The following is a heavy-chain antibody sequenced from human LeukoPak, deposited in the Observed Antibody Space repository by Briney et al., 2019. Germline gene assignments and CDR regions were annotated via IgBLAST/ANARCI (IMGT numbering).Heavy chain of an antibody. V-gene: IGHV3-23*01. CDR2: ISGSGGGT. CDR3: AKRDCSGGSCYSFYDY. CDR1: GFTFSNYA. Sequence: GGSLRLSCAASGFTFSNYAMSWVRQAPGKGLEWVSAISGSGGGTYYADSVKGRFTISRDNSKNTLYLQMNSLRAEDTAVCYCAKRDCSGGSCYSFYDYWGQGTLVTVSS. D-gene: IGHD2-15*01. J-gene: IGHJ4*02.